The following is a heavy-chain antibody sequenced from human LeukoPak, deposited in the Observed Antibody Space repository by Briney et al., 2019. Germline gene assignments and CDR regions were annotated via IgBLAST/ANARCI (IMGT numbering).Heavy chain of an antibody. Sequence: GGSLRLSCAASGFTFSSYWMTWIRQAPGKGLEWVANIKQDGSEKYYVDSVKGRFTISRDNAKNSLYLQMNSLRAEDTAVYYCARDRGGVTAPYYFDYWGQGTLVTVSS. CDR3: ARDRGGVTAPYYFDY. J-gene: IGHJ4*02. D-gene: IGHD3-16*01. CDR2: IKQDGSEK. V-gene: IGHV3-7*01. CDR1: GFTFSSYW.